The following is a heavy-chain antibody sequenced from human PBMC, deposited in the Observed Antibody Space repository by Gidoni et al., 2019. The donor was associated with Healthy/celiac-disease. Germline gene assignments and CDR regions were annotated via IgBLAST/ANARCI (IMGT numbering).Heavy chain of an antibody. J-gene: IGHJ4*02. V-gene: IGHV1-18*01. Sequence: QVQLVQSGAEVKKPGAAVKVSCRATGYTFTSYGISGVRQAPGQGLEWMGWISAYKGNTNYAQKLQGRVTMTTDTSTSTAYMELRSLRSDDTAVYYCARDSGIAAAVPTDPLDYWGQGTLVTVSS. CDR3: ARDSGIAAAVPTDPLDY. D-gene: IGHD6-13*01. CDR1: GYTFTSYG. CDR2: ISAYKGNT.